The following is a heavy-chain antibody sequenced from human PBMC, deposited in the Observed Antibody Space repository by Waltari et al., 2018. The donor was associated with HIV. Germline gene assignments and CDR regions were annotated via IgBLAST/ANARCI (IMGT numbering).Heavy chain of an antibody. CDR3: ARSIVGATIGY. V-gene: IGHV1-46*03. CDR1: GYTFTSYF. Sequence: QVQLVQSGAEVKKPGASVKVSCKASGYTFTSYFMNWVRQAPGQGLEWRGIINARGGSTSDAQKFQGRGTMTRDTATSTVYMELSSLRSEDTAVYYCARSIVGATIGYGGQVTLVTVSS. CDR2: INARGGST. J-gene: IGHJ4*02. D-gene: IGHD1-26*01.